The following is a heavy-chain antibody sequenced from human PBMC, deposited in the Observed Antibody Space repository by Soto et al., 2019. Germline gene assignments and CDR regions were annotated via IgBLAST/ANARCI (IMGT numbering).Heavy chain of an antibody. Sequence: LRLSCAASGFTFNSYGIHWVRQAPGQGLEGVAGVSYDGSKQYYTDSVRGRFTISRDNSRNTLDLQMNSLRAEDTAVYYCAKDTHYHDSSGYYVFDCWGQGPLVTVSS. V-gene: IGHV3-30*18. CDR2: VSYDGSKQ. D-gene: IGHD3-22*01. J-gene: IGHJ4*02. CDR3: AKDTHYHDSSGYYVFDC. CDR1: GFTFNSYG.